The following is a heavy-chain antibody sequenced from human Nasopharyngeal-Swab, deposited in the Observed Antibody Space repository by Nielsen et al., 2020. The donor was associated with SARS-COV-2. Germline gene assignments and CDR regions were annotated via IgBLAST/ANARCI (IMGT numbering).Heavy chain of an antibody. V-gene: IGHV3-23*01. J-gene: IGHJ4*02. D-gene: IGHD6-19*01. CDR1: GFTFRSYA. CDR3: ARGGSGFLHYVFDY. CDR2: ISGSDYNT. Sequence: GESLKISCAASGFTFRSYAISWVRQAPGKGLEWVSVISGSDYNTYYADSVKGRFTISRDNSKNTVNLQMNSLRAEDTAIYYCARGGSGFLHYVFDYWGQGTLVTVSS.